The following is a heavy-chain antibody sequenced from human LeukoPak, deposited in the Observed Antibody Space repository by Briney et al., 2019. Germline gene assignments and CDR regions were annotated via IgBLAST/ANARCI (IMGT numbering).Heavy chain of an antibody. CDR3: AREYGATRIDI. Sequence: SETLSLTCTVSGGSISSYYWSWIRQPPGKGLEWIGYIYYSGSTNYNPPLKSRVTISVDTSKNQFSLKLSSVTAADTAVYYCAREYGATRIDIWGQGTMVTVSS. CDR2: IYYSGST. J-gene: IGHJ3*02. CDR1: GGSISSYY. D-gene: IGHD5-12*01. V-gene: IGHV4-59*01.